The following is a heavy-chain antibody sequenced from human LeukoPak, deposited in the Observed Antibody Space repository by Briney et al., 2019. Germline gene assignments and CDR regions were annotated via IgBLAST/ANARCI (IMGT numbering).Heavy chain of an antibody. CDR2: FDPEDGET. D-gene: IGHD3-22*01. CDR1: GYTLTELS. Sequence: ASVKVSCKVSGYTLTELSMHWVRQAPGKGLEWMGGFDPEDGETIYAQKFQGRVTMTEDTSTDTAYMELSSLRSEDTAVYYCATAHLAYDSSGYYYVNWFDPWGQGTLVTVSS. V-gene: IGHV1-24*01. CDR3: ATAHLAYDSSGYYYVNWFDP. J-gene: IGHJ5*02.